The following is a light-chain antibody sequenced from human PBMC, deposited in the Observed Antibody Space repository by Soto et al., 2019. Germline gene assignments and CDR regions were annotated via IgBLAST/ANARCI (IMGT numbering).Light chain of an antibody. CDR2: DAS. CDR1: QSVNNY. Sequence: IVLTQSPATLSLSPGERATLSCRASQSVNNYLAWYQQKPGQPPRLLIYDASRRAPGIPARFSGSGSGTDYPLTISSLVPEDFAIYYCQQRSNWLTFGGGTKLEIK. CDR3: QQRSNWLT. J-gene: IGKJ4*01. V-gene: IGKV3-11*01.